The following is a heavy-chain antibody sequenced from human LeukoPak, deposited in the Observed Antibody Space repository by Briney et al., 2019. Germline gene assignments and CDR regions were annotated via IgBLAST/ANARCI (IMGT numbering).Heavy chain of an antibody. CDR2: IYYSGST. CDR1: GGSISSYY. J-gene: IGHJ4*02. V-gene: IGHV4-59*08. CDR3: ARLSSGWFVRGANFDY. Sequence: PSETLSLTCTVSGGSISSYYWSWIRQPPGKGLEWIGYIYYSGSTNYNPSLKSRVTISVDTSKNQFSLKLSSVTAADTAVYYYARLSSGWFVRGANFDYWGQGTLVTVSS. D-gene: IGHD6-19*01.